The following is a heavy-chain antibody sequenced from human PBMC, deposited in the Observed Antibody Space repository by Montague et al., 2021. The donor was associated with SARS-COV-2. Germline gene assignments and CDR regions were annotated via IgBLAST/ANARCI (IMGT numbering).Heavy chain of an antibody. J-gene: IGHJ4*02. Sequence: SLRLSCAASGFTFGGYAMHWVRQAPGKGLEWVSGISWNGNSVGYADSVRGRFTISRDNAQNSLYLEMMSLRPEDTAFYYCAKVDYSSDWYEPLDYWGQGTLVTVSS. V-gene: IGHV3-9*01. CDR1: GFTFGGYA. CDR3: AKVDYSSDWYEPLDY. D-gene: IGHD6-13*01. CDR2: ISWNGNSV.